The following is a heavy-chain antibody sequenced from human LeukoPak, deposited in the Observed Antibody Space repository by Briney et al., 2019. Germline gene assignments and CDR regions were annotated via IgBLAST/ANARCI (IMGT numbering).Heavy chain of an antibody. Sequence: SETLSLTCTVSGASISSSSLYWGWIRQPPGRGLEWIGSIHYTGSTYYNPSLKSRVTISIDTPKNQFSLKLTSVTAADTAIYYCARHVEHSTSSWFDPWGQGTLVIVSS. D-gene: IGHD6-6*01. CDR2: IHYTGST. J-gene: IGHJ5*02. V-gene: IGHV4-39*01. CDR1: GASISSSSLY. CDR3: ARHVEHSTSSWFDP.